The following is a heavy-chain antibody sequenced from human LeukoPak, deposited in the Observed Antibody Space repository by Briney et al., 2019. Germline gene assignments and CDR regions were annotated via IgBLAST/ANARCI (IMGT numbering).Heavy chain of an antibody. CDR1: RGSFSGYY. Sequence: PSETLSLTCAVYRGSFSGYYWSWIRQPPGKGLEWIGEINHSGSTNYNPSLKSRVTISVDTSKNQFSLKPNSVTAADTAVYYCARGLSRTPPGGYWGQGTLVTVSS. D-gene: IGHD2-2*01. CDR2: INHSGST. J-gene: IGHJ4*02. CDR3: ARGLSRTPPGGY. V-gene: IGHV4-34*01.